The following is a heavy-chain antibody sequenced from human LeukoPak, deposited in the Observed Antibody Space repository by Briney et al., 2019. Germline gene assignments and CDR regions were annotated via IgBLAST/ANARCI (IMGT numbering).Heavy chain of an antibody. D-gene: IGHD2-2*02. CDR3: AKVAFGGSVVPAAIQPFYYYMDV. Sequence: GGSLRLSCAASGFTFSSYGMHWVRQAPGKGLEWVAFIRYDGSNKYYADSVKGRFTISRDNSKNTLYLQMNSLRAEDTAVYYCAKVAFGGSVVPAAIQPFYYYMDVWGKGTTVTVSS. CDR2: IRYDGSNK. V-gene: IGHV3-30*02. CDR1: GFTFSSYG. J-gene: IGHJ6*03.